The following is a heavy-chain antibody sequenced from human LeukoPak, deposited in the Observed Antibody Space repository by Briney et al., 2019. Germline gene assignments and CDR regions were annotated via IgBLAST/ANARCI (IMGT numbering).Heavy chain of an antibody. CDR1: GYTFTGYY. CDR3: AREGYYDSRGYPDY. J-gene: IGHJ4*02. Sequence: ASVKVSCKASGYTFTGYYMHWVRQAPGQGLEWMGWINPNSGGTNYAQKFQGRVTMTRDTSISTAYMELSRLRSDDTAVYYCAREGYYDSRGYPDYWGQGTLVTVSS. D-gene: IGHD3-22*01. V-gene: IGHV1-2*02. CDR2: INPNSGGT.